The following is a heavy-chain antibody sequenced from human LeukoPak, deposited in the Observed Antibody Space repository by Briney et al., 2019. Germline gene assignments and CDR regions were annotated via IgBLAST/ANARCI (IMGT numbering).Heavy chain of an antibody. J-gene: IGHJ3*02. CDR2: IYPGDSET. Sequence: GESLKISCKGSGYSFTSYWIGWVRQMPGKGLEWMGIIYPGDSETRYSPSFQGQVTISADTSISTAFLQWSGLRASDTAIYYCARGQTCNRTHCYTTRSFNIWGQGTMVAVSS. D-gene: IGHD2-2*02. CDR1: GYSFTSYW. CDR3: ARGQTCNRTHCYTTRSFNI. V-gene: IGHV5-51*01.